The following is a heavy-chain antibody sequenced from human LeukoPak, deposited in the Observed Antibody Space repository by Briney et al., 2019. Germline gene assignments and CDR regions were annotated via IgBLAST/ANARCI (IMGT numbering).Heavy chain of an antibody. CDR1: GFTFSGYW. J-gene: IGHJ5*02. V-gene: IGHV3-7*04. D-gene: IGHD1-26*01. CDR2: IRQDGCEK. Sequence: GGSLRLSCAASGFTFSGYWMTWVRQAPGKGLEWVANIRQDGCEKYHVDSERGRFTISRDNDDNSQLLQRNSLRAEGTAVYYCGRGVGWFDPWGQGTLVTVSS. CDR3: GRGVGWFDP.